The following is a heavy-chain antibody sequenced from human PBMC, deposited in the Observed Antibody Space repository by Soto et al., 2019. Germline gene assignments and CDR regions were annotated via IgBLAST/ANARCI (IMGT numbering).Heavy chain of an antibody. Sequence: QVQLQQWGAGLLKPSETLSLTCAVYGGSFSGYYWSWIRQPPGKGLEWIGEINHSGSTNYNPSLKSRVTISVDTSKNQFSLKLSSVTAADTAVYYCASGTSGHSGSWPYYFDYWGQGTLVTVSS. CDR3: ASGTSGHSGSWPYYFDY. CDR1: GGSFSGYY. V-gene: IGHV4-34*01. J-gene: IGHJ4*02. D-gene: IGHD6-13*01. CDR2: INHSGST.